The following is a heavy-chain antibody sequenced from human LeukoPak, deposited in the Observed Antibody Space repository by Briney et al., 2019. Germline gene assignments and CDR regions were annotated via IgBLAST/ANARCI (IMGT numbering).Heavy chain of an antibody. CDR1: GVSISTYY. V-gene: IGHV4-4*07. CDR3: ARGMRYSGIPGGYMDV. Sequence: PSETLSLTCTVSGVSISTYYWIWIRQPAGKGLVGIGRIYTSGNTNYNPSLKSRVPMSVDTPKNQFSLKLSSVTAAGTAVYYCARGMRYSGIPGGYMDVWGKGTTVAVSS. D-gene: IGHD1-26*01. CDR2: IYTSGNT. J-gene: IGHJ6*03.